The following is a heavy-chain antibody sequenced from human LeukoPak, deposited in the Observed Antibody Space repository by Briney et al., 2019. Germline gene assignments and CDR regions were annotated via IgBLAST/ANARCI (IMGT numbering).Heavy chain of an antibody. D-gene: IGHD2-2*02. J-gene: IGHJ4*02. CDR2: MTPNGGNT. CDR1: GYTFSSYD. CDR3: ARGSRYCSSTSCYNADY. V-gene: IGHV1-8*01. Sequence: ASVKVSCKASGYTFSSYDINWVRQATGEGLEWMGWMTPNGGNTGYAQKFQGRVTMTRNTSISTAYMEVSSLRSEDTAVYYCARGSRYCSSTSCYNADYWGQRTLVTVSS.